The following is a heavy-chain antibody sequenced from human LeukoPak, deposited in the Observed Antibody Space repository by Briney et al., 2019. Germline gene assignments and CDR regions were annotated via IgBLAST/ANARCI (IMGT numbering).Heavy chain of an antibody. CDR2: ITVSGST. CDR1: GFTFTIYS. V-gene: IGHV3-23*01. CDR3: ARGLKSRDAFDY. D-gene: IGHD5/OR15-5a*01. J-gene: IGHJ4*02. Sequence: GGSLRLSCAASGFTFTIYSMTWVRQAPGKGLEWVSTITVSGSTYYGDSVKGRFTISRDNSKNTLYLQMSSLRVEDTAVYYCARGLKSRDAFDYWGQGTLVIVSS.